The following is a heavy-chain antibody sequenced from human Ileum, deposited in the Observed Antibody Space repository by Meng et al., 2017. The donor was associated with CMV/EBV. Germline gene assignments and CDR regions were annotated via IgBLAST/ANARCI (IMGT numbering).Heavy chain of an antibody. CDR3: ARLSAYYFDY. J-gene: IGHJ4*02. CDR1: GYSFTRHS. V-gene: IGHV1-46*01. CDR2: IYPSSGGA. Sequence: VQCGAGVKKTGAEGKVSCKAAGYSFTRHSMHWVRQAPGQGLEWLGMIYPSSGGATYAQKFQGRVTMTSDTSTGTVYMELSSLRSEDTAVYYCARLSAYYFDYWGQGTLVTVSS.